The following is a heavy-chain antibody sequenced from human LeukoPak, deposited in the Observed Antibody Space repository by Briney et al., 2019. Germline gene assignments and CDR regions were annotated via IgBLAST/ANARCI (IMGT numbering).Heavy chain of an antibody. D-gene: IGHD6-19*01. Sequence: PSETLSLTCAVYGGSFSGYYWSWIRQPPGKGLEWIGEINHSGSTNYNPSLESRVTISVDTSKNQFSLKLSSVTAADTAVYYCARGDSSGWYFDYWGQGTLVTVSS. CDR2: INHSGST. V-gene: IGHV4-34*01. J-gene: IGHJ4*02. CDR1: GGSFSGYY. CDR3: ARGDSSGWYFDY.